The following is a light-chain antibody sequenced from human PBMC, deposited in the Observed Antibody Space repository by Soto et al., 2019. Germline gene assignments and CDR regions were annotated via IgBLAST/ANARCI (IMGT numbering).Light chain of an antibody. V-gene: IGKV3-20*01. CDR2: GAS. Sequence: IVLTQSPGTLSVSAGERATLSCRASQSVSSSYLAWYQQKHGQAPRLIIYGASSRATGVPDRFSGVVSGTDGTITISSLEKEDGSVYDCLQSNNWTRTFGQGTKVDIK. CDR3: LQSNNWTRT. CDR1: QSVSSSY. J-gene: IGKJ1*01.